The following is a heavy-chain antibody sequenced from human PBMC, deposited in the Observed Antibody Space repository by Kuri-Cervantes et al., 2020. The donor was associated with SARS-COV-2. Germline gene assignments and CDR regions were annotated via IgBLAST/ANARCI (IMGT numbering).Heavy chain of an antibody. V-gene: IGHV4-39*01. J-gene: IGHJ5*02. D-gene: IGHD2-8*01. CDR3: ARREVYARFGWFGP. Sequence: SETLSLTCTVSGGSISSSSYYWGWIRQPPGKGLEWIGSIYYSGSTYYNPSLKSRVTISVDTSKNQFSLKLSSVTAADTAVYYCARREVYARFGWFGPWGQGTLVTVSS. CDR1: GGSISSSSYY. CDR2: IYYSGST.